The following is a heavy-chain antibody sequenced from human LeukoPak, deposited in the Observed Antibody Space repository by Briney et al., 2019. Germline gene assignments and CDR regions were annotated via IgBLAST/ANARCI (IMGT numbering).Heavy chain of an antibody. CDR1: GFTLSSYA. CDR3: AKVHLDEWELPTTYYFDY. Sequence: GGSLRLSRAPSGFTLSSYAMGWVPQGPGKGLEWVSAITGSGGSTYYADPVKGRFTIPRDNSKNTLYLQMHSLRAEDTAVYYCAKVHLDEWELPTTYYFDYWGQGTLVTASS. D-gene: IGHD1-26*01. CDR2: ITGSGGST. V-gene: IGHV3-23*01. J-gene: IGHJ4*02.